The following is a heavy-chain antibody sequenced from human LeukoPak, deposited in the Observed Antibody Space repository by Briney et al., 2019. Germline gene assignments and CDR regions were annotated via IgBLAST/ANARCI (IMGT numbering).Heavy chain of an antibody. CDR1: GGSIGSGDYY. J-gene: IGHJ4*02. CDR2: IYYSGST. V-gene: IGHV4-30-2*03. CDR3: ARLVSSSSWWDY. Sequence: SQTLSLTCTVSGGSIGSGDYYWSWIRQPPGKGLEWIGSIYYSGSTYYNPSLKSRVTISVDTSKNQFSLKLSSVTAADTAVYYCARLVSSSSWWDYWGQGTLVTVSS. D-gene: IGHD6-13*01.